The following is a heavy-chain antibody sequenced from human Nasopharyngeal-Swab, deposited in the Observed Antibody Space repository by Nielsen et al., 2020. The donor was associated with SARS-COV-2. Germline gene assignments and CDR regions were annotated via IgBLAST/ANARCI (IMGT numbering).Heavy chain of an antibody. CDR1: GYTFTGYY. J-gene: IGHJ6*02. CDR3: ARETQDYYYYYYGMDV. CDR2: INPNSGGT. Sequence: ASARVYSKASGYTFTGYYMHWVRQAPGQGLEWMGRINPNSGGTNYAQKFQGRVTMTRDTSISTAYMELSRLRSDDTAVYYCARETQDYYYYYYGMDVWGQGTTVTVSS. V-gene: IGHV1-2*06.